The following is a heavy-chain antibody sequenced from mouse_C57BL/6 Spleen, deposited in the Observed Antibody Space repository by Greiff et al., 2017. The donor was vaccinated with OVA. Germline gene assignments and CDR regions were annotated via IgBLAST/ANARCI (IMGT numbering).Heavy chain of an antibody. Sequence: EVHLVESGGGLVKPGGSLKLSCAASGFTFSDYGMHWVSQAPEKGLEWVAYISSGSGTIYYADTVKGRFTLSRDNATHTLFMQMTSLRAEDTAMYYCTRRDEYDGSSYAFDYWGQGTTLTVSS. V-gene: IGHV5-17*01. D-gene: IGHD1-1*01. J-gene: IGHJ2*01. CDR3: TRRDEYDGSSYAFDY. CDR2: ISSGSGTI. CDR1: GFTFSDYG.